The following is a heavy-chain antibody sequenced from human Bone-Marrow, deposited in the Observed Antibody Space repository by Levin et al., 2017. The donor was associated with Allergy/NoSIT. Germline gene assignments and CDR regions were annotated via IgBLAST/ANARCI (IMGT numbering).Heavy chain of an antibody. Sequence: GGSLRLSCAASGFTFSSYGMSWVRQAPGKGLEWVTAISGSGGSTYYADSVKGRSTIFRDNSKNMLYLQMNSLRVEDTAVYYCAKERAVDSSGWDGTFDYWGQGTLVTVSS. V-gene: IGHV3-23*01. CDR1: GFTFSSYG. CDR2: ISGSGGST. D-gene: IGHD6-19*01. J-gene: IGHJ4*02. CDR3: AKERAVDSSGWDGTFDY.